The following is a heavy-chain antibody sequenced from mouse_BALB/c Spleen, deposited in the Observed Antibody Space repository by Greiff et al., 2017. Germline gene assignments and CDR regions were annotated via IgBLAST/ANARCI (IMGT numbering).Heavy chain of an antibody. CDR1: GYAFTNYL. Sequence: QVQLQQSGAELVRPGTSVKVSCKASGYAFTNYLIEWVKQRPGQGLEWIGVINPGSGGTNYNEKFKGKATLTADKSSSTAYMQLSSLTSDDSAVYFCARVWEPFAYWGQGTLVTVSA. D-gene: IGHD4-1*01. J-gene: IGHJ3*01. CDR2: INPGSGGT. CDR3: ARVWEPFAY. V-gene: IGHV1-54*01.